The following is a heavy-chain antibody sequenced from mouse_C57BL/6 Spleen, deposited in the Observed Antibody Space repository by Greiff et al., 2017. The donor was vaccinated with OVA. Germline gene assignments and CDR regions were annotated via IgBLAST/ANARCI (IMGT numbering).Heavy chain of an antibody. CDR3: ARHEDYYSNYNYWYFDV. Sequence: QVQLQQSGAELVKPGASVKLSCKASGYTFTEYTIHWVKQRSGQGLEWIGWFYPGSGSIKYNEKFKDKATLTADKSSSTVYMEISRLTSEDSAVYFCARHEDYYSNYNYWYFDVWGTGTTVTVSS. CDR1: GYTFTEYT. CDR2: FYPGSGSI. V-gene: IGHV1-62-2*01. J-gene: IGHJ1*03. D-gene: IGHD2-5*01.